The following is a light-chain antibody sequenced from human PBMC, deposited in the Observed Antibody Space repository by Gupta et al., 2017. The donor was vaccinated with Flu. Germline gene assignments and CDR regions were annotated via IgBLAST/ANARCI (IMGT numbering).Light chain of an antibody. CDR1: QGVSNG. J-gene: IGKJ1*01. V-gene: IGKV1D-12*01. Sequence: DIQMTQSPSSVSASVGDRVIISCRASQGVSNGLAWYQQKPGEAPKLLIYAASTLQSGVPSRFSGSGSGTEFTLTISSLQPEDSATYYCHQYDSPPWTFGQGTKVEI. CDR2: AAS. CDR3: HQYDSPPWT.